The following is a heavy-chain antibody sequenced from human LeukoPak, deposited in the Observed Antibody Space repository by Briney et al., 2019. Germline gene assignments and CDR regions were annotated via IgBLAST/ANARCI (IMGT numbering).Heavy chain of an antibody. V-gene: IGHV4-34*01. CDR2: INHSGST. J-gene: IGHJ5*02. CDR3: ARANMVRGVIGWFDP. D-gene: IGHD3-10*01. CDR1: GGSFSGYY. Sequence: SETLSLTCAVYGGSFSGYYWSRIRQPPGKGLEWIGEINHSGSTNYNPSLKSRVTISVDTSKNQFSLKLSSVTAADTAVYYCARANMVRGVIGWFDPWGQGTLVTVSS.